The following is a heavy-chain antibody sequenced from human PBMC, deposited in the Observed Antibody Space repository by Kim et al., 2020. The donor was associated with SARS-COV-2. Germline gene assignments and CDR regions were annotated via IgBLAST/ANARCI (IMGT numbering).Heavy chain of an antibody. V-gene: IGHV3-11*03. Sequence: GGSLRLSCAASGFSLNDHYMSWIRQAPGKGLEWVSYISSSSSYTNYADSVKGRFTISRDNTKNSLYLQMNSLRADDTAVYHCARSYSGTYAHFDYWGQG. CDR2: ISSSSSYT. CDR3: ARSYSGTYAHFDY. CDR1: GFSLNDHY. D-gene: IGHD1-26*01. J-gene: IGHJ4*02.